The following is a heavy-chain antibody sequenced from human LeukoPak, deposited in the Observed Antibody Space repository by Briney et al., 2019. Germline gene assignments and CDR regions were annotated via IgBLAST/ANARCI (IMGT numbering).Heavy chain of an antibody. CDR3: ARNKDWGLDY. CDR1: GFTFSSYW. V-gene: IGHV3-7*01. Sequence: GGSLRLSCAASGFTFSSYWMSWVRQAPGKGLEWVANIKQDGSEKYYMDSVKGRFTISRDNAQKSLYLQMNNLRAEDTAVYYCARNKDWGLDYWGQGTLVIVSS. J-gene: IGHJ4*02. D-gene: IGHD7-27*01. CDR2: IKQDGSEK.